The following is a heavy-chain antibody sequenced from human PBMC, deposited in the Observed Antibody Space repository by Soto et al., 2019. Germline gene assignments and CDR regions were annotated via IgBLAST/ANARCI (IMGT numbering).Heavy chain of an antibody. V-gene: IGHV3-33*01. Sequence: QVQLVESGGGVVQPGRSLRLSCAASGFTFSSYGMHWVRQAPGKGLEWVAVIWYDGSNKYYADSVKGRFTISRDNSKNTLYLQMNSLRAEDTAVYYCAREKLYCCSTSCYNYMDVWGKGTTVTVSS. CDR2: IWYDGSNK. D-gene: IGHD2-2*01. CDR1: GFTFSSYG. J-gene: IGHJ6*03. CDR3: AREKLYCCSTSCYNYMDV.